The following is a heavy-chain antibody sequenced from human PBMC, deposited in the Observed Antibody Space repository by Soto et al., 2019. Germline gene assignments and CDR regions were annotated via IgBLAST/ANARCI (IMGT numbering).Heavy chain of an antibody. V-gene: IGHV3-21*01. D-gene: IGHD1-20*01. CDR1: GFTFSSYT. J-gene: IGHJ4*02. CDR3: ASILIIGTTRGSYFDY. Sequence: GGSLRLSCAASGFTFSSYTMNWVRQAPGKGLEWVSSISSSSSYIYYADSVKGRFTISRDNAKNSLYLQMNGLRAEDTAVYYCASILIIGTTRGSYFDYCGQGT. CDR2: ISSSSSYI.